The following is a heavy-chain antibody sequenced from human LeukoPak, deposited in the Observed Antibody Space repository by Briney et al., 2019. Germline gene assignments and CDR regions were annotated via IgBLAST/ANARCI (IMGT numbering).Heavy chain of an antibody. CDR3: AKADYGGNSYLFYYYGMDV. CDR1: GFTFSSYA. J-gene: IGHJ6*02. CDR2: ISGSGGST. D-gene: IGHD4-17*01. Sequence: QPGGSLRLSCAASGFTFSSYAMSWVRQAPGKGLEWVSAISGSGGSTYYADSVKGRFTISRDNSKNTLYLQMNSLRAEDTAVYYCAKADYGGNSYLFYYYGMDVWGQGTTVTVSS. V-gene: IGHV3-23*01.